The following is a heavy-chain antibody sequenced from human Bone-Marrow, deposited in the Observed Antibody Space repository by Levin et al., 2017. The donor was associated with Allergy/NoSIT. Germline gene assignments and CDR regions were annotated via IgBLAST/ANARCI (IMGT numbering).Heavy chain of an antibody. D-gene: IGHD6-19*01. CDR3: VRKQLWLARGDDALDV. CDR1: GFTFNKFW. CDR2: IKQDGSEE. Sequence: GESLKISCAASGFTFNKFWMNWVRQAPGKGLEWVANIKQDGSEENYVDSVKGRFTISRDNAKNSVSLQMNSLRAEDTAMYFCVRKQLWLARGDDALDVWGQGTMVTVSS. J-gene: IGHJ3*01. V-gene: IGHV3-7*01.